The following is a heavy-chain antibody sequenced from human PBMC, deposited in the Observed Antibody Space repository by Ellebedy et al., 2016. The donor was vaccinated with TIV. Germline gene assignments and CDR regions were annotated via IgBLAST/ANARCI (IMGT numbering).Heavy chain of an antibody. CDR1: GFVFDDYG. D-gene: IGHD4-17*01. CDR3: ARRARVNSNADYFDY. CDR2: INWNGVST. J-gene: IGHJ4*02. Sequence: PGGSLRLSCAAAGFVFDDYGLSRVRQAPGKGLEWVSGINWNGVSTEYADSVKGRFTISRDNAKNSLYLQINSLRAEDTAVYYCARRARVNSNADYFDYWGQGTPVTVSS. V-gene: IGHV3-20*04.